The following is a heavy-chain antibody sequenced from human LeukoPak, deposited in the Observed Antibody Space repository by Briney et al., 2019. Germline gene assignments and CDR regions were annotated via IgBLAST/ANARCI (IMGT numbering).Heavy chain of an antibody. Sequence: GGSLRLSCAASGFTFSSYAMSWVRQAPGKGLEWVSAISGSGSSTYYADSVKGRFTISRDNSKNTLYLQMSSLRADDTAVYYCARGPPDIIRGIYQPSYCFDCWGQGTLVTVSA. J-gene: IGHJ4*02. CDR2: ISGSGSST. D-gene: IGHD3-10*01. CDR1: GFTFSSYA. V-gene: IGHV3-23*01. CDR3: ARGPPDIIRGIYQPSYCFDC.